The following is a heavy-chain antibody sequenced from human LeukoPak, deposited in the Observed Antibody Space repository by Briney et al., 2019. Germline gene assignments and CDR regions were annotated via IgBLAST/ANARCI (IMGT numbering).Heavy chain of an antibody. J-gene: IGHJ6*02. Sequence: ASVKVSCKASGYTFTGYYMHWVRQAPGQGLEWMGWINPNSGGTNYAQKSQGRVTMTRDTSISTAYMELSRLRSDDTAVYYCARSIFGVGSNYYYYGMDVWGQGTTVTVSS. CDR1: GYTFTGYY. CDR2: INPNSGGT. CDR3: ARSIFGVGSNYYYYGMDV. V-gene: IGHV1-2*02. D-gene: IGHD3-3*01.